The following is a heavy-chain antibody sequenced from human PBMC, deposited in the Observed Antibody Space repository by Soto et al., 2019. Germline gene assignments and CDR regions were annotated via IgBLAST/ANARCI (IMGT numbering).Heavy chain of an antibody. CDR1: GFTFSTYS. CDR2: ISSSGSTI. Sequence: PGGSLRLSCVGSGFTFSTYSRNWARQAPGKGLEWIAFISSSGSTITYADSAKGRFTISRENAKNSVYLQMNSLRDEDTALFYFSRRRWHRIVANGFGRWGQGSEGTGYS. J-gene: IGHJ4*03. V-gene: IGHV3-48*02. CDR3: SRRRWHRIVANGFGR. D-gene: IGHD2-21*01.